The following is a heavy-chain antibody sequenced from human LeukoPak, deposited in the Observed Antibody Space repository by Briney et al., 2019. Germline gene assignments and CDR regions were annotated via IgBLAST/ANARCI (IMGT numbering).Heavy chain of an antibody. J-gene: IGHJ4*02. CDR2: IIPILGIA. Sequence: SVKVSCKASGGTFSSYAISWVRQAPGQGLEWMGRIIPILGIANYAQKFQGRVTTTADKFTSTAYMELSSLRSEDTAVYYCARAPMVVVITTLNSYWGQGTLVTVYS. CDR1: GGTFSSYA. D-gene: IGHD3-22*01. V-gene: IGHV1-69*04. CDR3: ARAPMVVVITTLNSY.